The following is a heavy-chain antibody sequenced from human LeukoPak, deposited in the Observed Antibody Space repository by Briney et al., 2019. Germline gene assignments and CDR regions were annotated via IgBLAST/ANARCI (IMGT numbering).Heavy chain of an antibody. Sequence: PGGSLRLSCAAFGFTFSSYGMHWVRQAPGKGLEWVAVISHDGSNIYYGDSVKGRFSISRDNSKNTLYLQMNSLRVEDTAVYYCAKDPYRVVVATGNYLDPWGQGTLVTVSS. CDR2: ISHDGSNI. CDR1: GFTFSSYG. V-gene: IGHV3-30*18. J-gene: IGHJ5*02. D-gene: IGHD2-15*01. CDR3: AKDPYRVVVATGNYLDP.